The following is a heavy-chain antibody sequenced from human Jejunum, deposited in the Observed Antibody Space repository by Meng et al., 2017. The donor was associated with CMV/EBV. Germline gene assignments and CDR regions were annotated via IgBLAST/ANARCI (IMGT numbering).Heavy chain of an antibody. CDR3: AKERRLGSTYYFDSSGYYFDS. CDR2: TRFDGRQS. Sequence: DMHWVRQAPGKGLEWVAFTRFDGRQSYNADSVRGRFTSSRDNSKNTLYLQMNRLRAEDTAVYYCAKERRLGSTYYFDSSGYYFDSWGQGSLVTVSS. D-gene: IGHD3-22*01. CDR1: D. J-gene: IGHJ4*02. V-gene: IGHV3-30*02.